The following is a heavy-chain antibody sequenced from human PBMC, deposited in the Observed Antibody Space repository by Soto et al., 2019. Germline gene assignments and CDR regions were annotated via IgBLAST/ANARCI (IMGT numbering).Heavy chain of an antibody. Sequence: GASVKVSCKASGYTFTSYGSHWVRQAPGQRLEWMGWINAANGDTKYLPKFQGRVTITRDTSASTAYMELSSLRSEDTAVYYCVRRHVSATGIDWFDPWGQGTLVTVSS. D-gene: IGHD6-13*01. CDR2: INAANGDT. V-gene: IGHV1-3*01. J-gene: IGHJ5*02. CDR3: VRRHVSATGIDWFDP. CDR1: GYTFTSYG.